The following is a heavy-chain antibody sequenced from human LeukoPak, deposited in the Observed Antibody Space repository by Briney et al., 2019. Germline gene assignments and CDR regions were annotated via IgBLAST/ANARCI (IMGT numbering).Heavy chain of an antibody. D-gene: IGHD3-3*01. CDR2: INPSSGST. V-gene: IGHV1-46*01. CDR3: ARGLDNFWSGYYD. CDR1: GYTFTTYY. Sequence: ASVKVSCKASGYTFTTYYMNCVRQAPGQGLEWMGIINPSSGSTSYAQKFQGRLTMTRDMSTGTVYMELSSLTSEDTAFYYCARGLDNFWSGYYDWGQGTLVTVSS. J-gene: IGHJ4*02.